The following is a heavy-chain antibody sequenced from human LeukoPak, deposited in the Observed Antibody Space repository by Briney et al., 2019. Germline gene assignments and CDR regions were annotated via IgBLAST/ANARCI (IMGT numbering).Heavy chain of an antibody. V-gene: IGHV3-7*01. J-gene: IGHJ4*02. CDR2: IKQDGSEK. CDR1: GLTISSYW. CDR3: ARDFQLGHYFDY. Sequence: PGGSLRLSCAASGLTISSYWMSWLRQAPGKGLEWVANIKQDGSEKYYVDSVKGRFTISRDNAKNSLYLQMNSLRAEDTALYYCARDFQLGHYFDYWGQGTLVTVSS. D-gene: IGHD1-1*01.